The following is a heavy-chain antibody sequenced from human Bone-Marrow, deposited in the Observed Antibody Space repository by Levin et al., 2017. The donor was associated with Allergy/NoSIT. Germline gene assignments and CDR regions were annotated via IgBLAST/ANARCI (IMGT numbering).Heavy chain of an antibody. CDR3: ARDSMIEAHCYDF. CDR2: ITPKSGGT. J-gene: IGHJ4*02. V-gene: IGHV1-2*02. D-gene: IGHD3-22*01. CDR1: GYTFTDYY. Sequence: GESLKISCKTSGYTFTDYYIHWVRQAPGQGLEWMGWITPKSGGTDFAQKFQGRVTMTRDTSIRTVHMELSSLTSDDTAVYYCARDSMIEAHCYDFWGQGTLVTVSS.